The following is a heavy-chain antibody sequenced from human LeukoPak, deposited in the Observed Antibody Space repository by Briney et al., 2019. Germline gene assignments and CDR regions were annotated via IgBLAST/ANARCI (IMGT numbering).Heavy chain of an antibody. CDR2: IGTAGDT. V-gene: IGHV3-13*01. D-gene: IGHD6-13*01. Sequence: GGSLRLSCAASGFTFSSYDMHWVRQATGKGLEWVSAIGTAGDTYYPGSVKGRFTVSRENAKNSLYLQMNSLRAGDTAVYYCARYSRVEGMDVWGQGTTVTVSS. CDR1: GFTFSSYD. CDR3: ARYSRVEGMDV. J-gene: IGHJ6*02.